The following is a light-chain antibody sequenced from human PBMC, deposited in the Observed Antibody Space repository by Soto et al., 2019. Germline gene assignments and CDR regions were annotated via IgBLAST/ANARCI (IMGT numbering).Light chain of an antibody. Sequence: EIVMTQSPAALSVSLGEGATISCRASQGIGSTLDWYQQIPGQSSRLLIYDASTRAAGAPARFSGSGSGTDFTLTINSLQSEDLAIYYCQPYANWPLAFGGGTK. CDR3: QPYANWPLA. J-gene: IGKJ4*01. V-gene: IGKV3-15*01. CDR2: DAS. CDR1: QGIGST.